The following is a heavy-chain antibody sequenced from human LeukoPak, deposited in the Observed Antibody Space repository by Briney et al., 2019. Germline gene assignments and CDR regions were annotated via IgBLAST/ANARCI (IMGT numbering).Heavy chain of an antibody. CDR3: AKDPSSGYNYPAGYFDY. CDR1: ESTFDHA. CDR2: IGWSSART. V-gene: IGHV3-9*01. D-gene: IGHD3-22*01. Sequence: GGSLRLSCTASESTFDHAMHWVRQTPGKGLEWVSGIGWSSARTGYADSVRGRFTISRDNAKNSLYLQMNNLRTEDTALYYCAKDPSSGYNYPAGYFDYWVQGTLVTVSS. J-gene: IGHJ4*02.